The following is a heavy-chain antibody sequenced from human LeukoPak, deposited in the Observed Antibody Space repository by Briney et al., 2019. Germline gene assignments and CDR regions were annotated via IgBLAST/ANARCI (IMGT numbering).Heavy chain of an antibody. CDR3: ARRYRLGATNY. CDR2: ISYDGSIK. CDR1: GFTFSSYA. J-gene: IGHJ4*02. V-gene: IGHV3-30-3*01. D-gene: IGHD1-26*01. Sequence: GGSLRLSCAASGFTFSSYAMHWVRQAPGKGLEWVAVISYDGSIKYYADSVKGRFTISRDNSENTLYLQTNSLRAEDTAVYYCARRYRLGATNYWGQGTLVTVSS.